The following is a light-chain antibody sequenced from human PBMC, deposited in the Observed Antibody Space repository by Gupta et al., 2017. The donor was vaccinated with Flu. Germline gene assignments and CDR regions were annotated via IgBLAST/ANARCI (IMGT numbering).Light chain of an antibody. Sequence: IVMTQSPSPLSVPPGGRATLSCRPSQSVSSNLAWYQQKPGQPPKLLIYGASTRATGIPARFSGSGSGTEFTLTISSLQSEDFAVYYCQQYNSWPLTFGQGTKVEIK. CDR1: QSVSSN. CDR2: GAS. V-gene: IGKV3-15*01. J-gene: IGKJ1*01. CDR3: QQYNSWPLT.